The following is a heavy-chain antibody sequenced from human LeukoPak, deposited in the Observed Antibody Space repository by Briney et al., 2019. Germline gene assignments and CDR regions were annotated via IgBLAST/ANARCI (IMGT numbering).Heavy chain of an antibody. Sequence: GESLKISCKGSEDSFTNYWIGWVRQMPGKGLECMGIIYPGDSDTRYSPSFQGQVTISADKSISTAYLQWSSLKASDTAMYYCARHNLGDSSSWYFDYWGQGTLVTVSS. J-gene: IGHJ4*02. D-gene: IGHD6-13*01. V-gene: IGHV5-51*01. CDR3: ARHNLGDSSSWYFDY. CDR1: EDSFTNYW. CDR2: IYPGDSDT.